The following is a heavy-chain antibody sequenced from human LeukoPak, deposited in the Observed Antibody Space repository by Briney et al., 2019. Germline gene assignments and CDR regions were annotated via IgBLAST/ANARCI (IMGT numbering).Heavy chain of an antibody. D-gene: IGHD5-24*01. J-gene: IGHJ4*02. CDR3: TRVGYIDEGIDY. Sequence: GGSLRLSCVASGFPFSSYLMTWVRQAPGKGLEWVANIKQDGSKKSYVDSVKGRFTISRDNAKNSLYLQMNSLRAEDTAIYYCTRVGYIDEGIDYWVQGTLVTVSS. CDR2: IKQDGSKK. V-gene: IGHV3-7*04. CDR1: GFPFSSYL.